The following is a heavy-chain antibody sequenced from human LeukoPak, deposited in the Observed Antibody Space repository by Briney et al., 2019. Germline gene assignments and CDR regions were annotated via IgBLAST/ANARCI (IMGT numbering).Heavy chain of an antibody. CDR2: ISSSGSTM. CDR1: GFTFSSYE. J-gene: IGHJ6*04. CDR3: AELGITMIGSV. Sequence: GSLRLSCAASGFTFSSYEMNWVRQAPGKGLEWVSYISSSGSTMYYADSVKGRFTISRDNAKNSLYLQMNSLRAEDTAVYYCAELGITMIGSVWGKGTTVTISS. V-gene: IGHV3-48*03. D-gene: IGHD3-10*02.